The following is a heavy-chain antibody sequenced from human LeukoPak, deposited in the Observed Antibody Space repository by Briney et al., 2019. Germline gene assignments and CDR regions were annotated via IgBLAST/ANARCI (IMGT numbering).Heavy chain of an antibody. D-gene: IGHD6-13*01. CDR3: AKGAGYSSSLGWFDP. V-gene: IGHV3-23*01. CDR1: GFTFSNYA. CDR2: ISGSGGST. J-gene: IGHJ5*02. Sequence: PGGSLRLSCVASGFTFSNYAMNWVRQAPGKGLEWVSVISGSGGSTSYADSVKGRFTISRDNSKNTLYLQMNSLRAEDTAVYYCAKGAGYSSSLGWFDPWGQGTLVTVSS.